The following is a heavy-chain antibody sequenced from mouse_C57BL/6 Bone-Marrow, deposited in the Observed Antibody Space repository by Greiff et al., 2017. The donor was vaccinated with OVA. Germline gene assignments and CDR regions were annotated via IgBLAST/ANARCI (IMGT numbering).Heavy chain of an antibody. CDR1: GYTFTDYE. Sequence: LVESGAELVRPGASVTLSCKASGYTFTDYEMHWVKQTPVHGLEWIGAIDPETGGTAYNQKFKGKAILTADKSSSTAYMELRSLTSEDSAVYYCTRPLITTVVDFDVWGTGTTVTVSS. D-gene: IGHD1-1*01. V-gene: IGHV1-15*01. CDR3: TRPLITTVVDFDV. J-gene: IGHJ1*03. CDR2: IDPETGGT.